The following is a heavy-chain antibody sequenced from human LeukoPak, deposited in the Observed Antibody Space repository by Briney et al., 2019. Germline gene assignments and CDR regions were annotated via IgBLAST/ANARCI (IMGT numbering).Heavy chain of an antibody. D-gene: IGHD2-8*01. V-gene: IGHV4-59*03. CDR2: IHYSGSS. CDR1: GDSTSNFY. Sequence: PSETLSLTSTVSGDSTSNFYWNWIRQSPGKGLEWIGNIHYSGSSVYNPSLKSRGTISIDTSRRQFFLKLNSVTAADTAVYFCVLAPNSNWFDFWGPGTLVTVSS. J-gene: IGHJ5*01. CDR3: VLAPNSNWFDF.